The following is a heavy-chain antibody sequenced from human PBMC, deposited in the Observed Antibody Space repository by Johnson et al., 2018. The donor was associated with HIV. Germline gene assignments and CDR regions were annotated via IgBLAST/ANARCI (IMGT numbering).Heavy chain of an antibody. D-gene: IGHD3-22*01. Sequence: VQLVESGGGLVQPGRSLRLSCAASGFTFDDYAMHWVRQAPGKGLEWVSGISWNSGSIGYADSVKGRFTISRDNAKNSLYLQMNSLRAEDTALYYCAKDIGLGYYDSTANAFDIWGQGTMVTVSS. J-gene: IGHJ3*02. CDR2: ISWNSGSI. V-gene: IGHV3-9*01. CDR3: AKDIGLGYYDSTANAFDI. CDR1: GFTFDDYA.